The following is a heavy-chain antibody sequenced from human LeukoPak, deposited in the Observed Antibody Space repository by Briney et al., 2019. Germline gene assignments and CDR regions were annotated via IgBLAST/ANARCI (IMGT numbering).Heavy chain of an antibody. CDR1: GFTFSSYA. CDR2: ISYDGSNK. J-gene: IGHJ4*02. Sequence: GGSLRPSCAASGFTFSSYAMHWVRQAPGKGLEWVAVISYDGSNKYYADSVKGRFTISRDNSKNTLYLQMNSLRAEDTAVYYCARDQAAAGTGYFDYWGQGTLVTVSS. V-gene: IGHV3-30*04. D-gene: IGHD6-13*01. CDR3: ARDQAAAGTGYFDY.